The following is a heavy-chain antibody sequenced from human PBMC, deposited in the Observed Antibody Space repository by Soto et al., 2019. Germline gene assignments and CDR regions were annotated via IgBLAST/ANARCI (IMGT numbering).Heavy chain of an antibody. CDR3: AKKVASSIRNNDFWSGYYPEYFDY. Sequence: GGSLRLSCAASGFTFSSYGMHWVRQAPGKGLEWVAVISHDGSNKYCADSVKGRFTISRDNSKNTLYLQMNSLRAEDTAVYYCAKKVASSIRNNDFWSGYYPEYFDYWGQGTLVTVSS. J-gene: IGHJ4*02. D-gene: IGHD3-3*01. V-gene: IGHV3-30*18. CDR2: ISHDGSNK. CDR1: GFTFSSYG.